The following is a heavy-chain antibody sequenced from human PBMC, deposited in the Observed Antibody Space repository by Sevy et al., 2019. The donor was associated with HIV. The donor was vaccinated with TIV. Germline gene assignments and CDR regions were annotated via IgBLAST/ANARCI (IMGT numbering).Heavy chain of an antibody. Sequence: GGSLRLSCAASGFSLTYFALHWVRQAPGKGMEWVAVISYDGGNKYYADSVKGRFTISRDNSKNTLFLQMNNLRAEDTASYYCARGDDCTSTSCYSWDKIYHQYGLDVWGQGTTVTVSS. J-gene: IGHJ6*02. CDR1: GFSLTYFA. CDR3: ARGDDCTSTSCYSWDKIYHQYGLDV. D-gene: IGHD2-2*01. CDR2: ISYDGGNK. V-gene: IGHV3-30-3*01.